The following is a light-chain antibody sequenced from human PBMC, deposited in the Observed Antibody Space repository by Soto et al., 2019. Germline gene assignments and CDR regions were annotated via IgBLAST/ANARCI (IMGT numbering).Light chain of an antibody. CDR1: SSNIGSNT. V-gene: IGLV1-44*01. J-gene: IGLJ2*01. CDR3: AAWDDSLNGVV. CDR2: SND. Sequence: QAVVTQPPSASGTPGQRVTISCSGSSSNIGSNTVNWYQHLPGTAPKLLIYSNDQRPSGVPDRFSGSKSGTSASLAISGLQSEDEADYYCAAWDDSLNGVVFGGGTKVTVL.